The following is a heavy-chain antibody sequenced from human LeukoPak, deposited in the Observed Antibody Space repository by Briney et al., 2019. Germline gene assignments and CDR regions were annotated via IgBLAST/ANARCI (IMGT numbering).Heavy chain of an antibody. CDR3: ARWGLVVPAAVFPDI. V-gene: IGHV1-18*01. D-gene: IGHD2-2*01. Sequence: ASVKVSCKASGYTFTNYGVSWVRQAPGQGLEWMGWISAYNGNTNYAQKLQGRVTMTTDTSTSTAYMERRSLRSDDTAGYYCARWGLVVPAAVFPDIWGQGTMVTVSS. CDR1: GYTFTNYG. J-gene: IGHJ3*02. CDR2: ISAYNGNT.